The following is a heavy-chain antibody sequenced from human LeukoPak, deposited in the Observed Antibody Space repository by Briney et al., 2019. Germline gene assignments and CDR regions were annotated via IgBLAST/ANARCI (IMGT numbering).Heavy chain of an antibody. CDR3: ARDLLGGNFDWLMGP. V-gene: IGHV1-2*02. Sequence: ASVKVSCKASGYTFTGYFMHWVRQAPGQGPEWMGWINPNSGGTNYAQKFQGRVTMTRDTSISTAYMELSRLRSDDTAMYYCARDLLGGNFDWLMGPWGQGTLVTVSS. CDR2: INPNSGGT. D-gene: IGHD3-9*01. J-gene: IGHJ5*02. CDR1: GYTFTGYF.